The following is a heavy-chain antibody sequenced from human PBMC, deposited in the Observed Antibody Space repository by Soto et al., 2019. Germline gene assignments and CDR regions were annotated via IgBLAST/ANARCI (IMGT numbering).Heavy chain of an antibody. CDR1: GGSISGSY. V-gene: IGHV4-59*01. CDR3: ARSVAVPGAHIDY. Sequence: SETLSLTCSVSGGSISGSYWSWIRQSPGKGLERLGYVYYTGSTNYSPSLRSRVSISVDTSKNEFSLRLSSVTAADTAVYFCARSVAVPGAHIDYWGQGTQVTVSS. J-gene: IGHJ4*02. CDR2: VYYTGST. D-gene: IGHD6-19*01.